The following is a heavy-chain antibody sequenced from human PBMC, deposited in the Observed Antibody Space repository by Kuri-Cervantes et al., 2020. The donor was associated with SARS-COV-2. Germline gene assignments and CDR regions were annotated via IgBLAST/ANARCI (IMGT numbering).Heavy chain of an antibody. J-gene: IGHJ5*02. Sequence: GGSLRLSCRGSGFTFGDYSVSWFRQAPGKGLEWVALIKSKPYGTPTQYAASVKGRFTISRDDSKNIAYLQMSSLKTEDTAVYYCTRDVGIGCYYDWFDPWGQGTLVTVSS. CDR2: IKSKPYGTPT. D-gene: IGHD1-26*01. V-gene: IGHV3-49*03. CDR3: TRDVGIGCYYDWFDP. CDR1: GFTFGDYS.